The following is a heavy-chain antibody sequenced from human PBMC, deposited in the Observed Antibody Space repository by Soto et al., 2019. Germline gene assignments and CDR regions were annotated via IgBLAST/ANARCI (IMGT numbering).Heavy chain of an antibody. Sequence: SETLSLTCAVSGESVIDDYWSWIRQPPGKGLEWIGHIYYTGSTNYNPSLRSRVTMSQDTSKNQFSLKLASVTAADTAVYYCARSGYYGFVYWGQGALVTVSS. J-gene: IGHJ4*02. D-gene: IGHD3-22*01. CDR2: IYYTGST. CDR1: GESVIDDY. V-gene: IGHV4-59*02. CDR3: ARSGYYGFVY.